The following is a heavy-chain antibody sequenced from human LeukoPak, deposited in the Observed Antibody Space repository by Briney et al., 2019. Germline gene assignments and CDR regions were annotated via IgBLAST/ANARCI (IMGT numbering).Heavy chain of an antibody. Sequence: GGSLRLSCAASGFTVSANYMSWVRQAPGKGLEWISLIYSGGDTYYPASVRGRFTISRDNSKKTLYIQMNSLRADDTAVYYCARGPPACSTNCYGYLDYWGQGALVTVSS. D-gene: IGHD2-2*01. CDR1: GFTVSANY. J-gene: IGHJ4*02. CDR3: ARGPPACSTNCYGYLDY. V-gene: IGHV3-53*01. CDR2: IYSGGDT.